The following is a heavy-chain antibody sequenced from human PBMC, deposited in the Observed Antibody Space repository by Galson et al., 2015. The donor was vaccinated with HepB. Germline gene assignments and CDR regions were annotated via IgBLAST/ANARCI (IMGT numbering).Heavy chain of an antibody. CDR2: IIPVFGTT. D-gene: IGHD1-26*01. CDR1: GGISNSYS. V-gene: IGHV1-69*13. Sequence: SVKVSCKASGGISNSYSLSWVRQAPGQGLEWMGGIIPVFGTTKYPQKFQGRLTFTADASTRTAYMELSRLTSEDTAVYYCARGFGAGAHIIPLDFWGQGTQITVSS. J-gene: IGHJ4*02. CDR3: ARGFGAGAHIIPLDF.